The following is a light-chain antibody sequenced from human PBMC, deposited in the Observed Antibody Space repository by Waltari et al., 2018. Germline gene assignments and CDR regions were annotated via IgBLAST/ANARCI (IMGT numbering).Light chain of an antibody. Sequence: EIVLTQSPGTLCLSLGERATFSCRASQSVGRALTWYQQKPGQAPRLLSYGASTRAPGIPDRFSGSGSGTDFSLTISRLEPDDFAVYFCQHYLRLPVTFGQGTTVEI. CDR3: QHYLRLPVT. J-gene: IGKJ1*01. V-gene: IGKV3-20*01. CDR1: QSVGRA. CDR2: GAS.